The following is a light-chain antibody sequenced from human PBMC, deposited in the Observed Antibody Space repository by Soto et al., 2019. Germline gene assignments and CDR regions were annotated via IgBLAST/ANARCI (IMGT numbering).Light chain of an antibody. J-gene: IGLJ2*01. CDR2: DVT. V-gene: IGLV2-14*01. CDR1: SNDVGAYNY. CDR3: SSYTSSSTLDVV. Sequence: QSALTQPASVSGSPGQSITISCTGTSNDVGAYNYVSWYQQHPGKAPKLMIYDVTYRPSGVSNRFSGSKSGNTASLTISGLQAEDEADYYCSSYTSSSTLDVVFGGGTKLTVL.